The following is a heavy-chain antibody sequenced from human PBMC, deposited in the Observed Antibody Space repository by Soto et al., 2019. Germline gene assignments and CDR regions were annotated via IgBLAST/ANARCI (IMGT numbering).Heavy chain of an antibody. CDR2: IWYDGSNK. CDR3: AREESHKNGMDV. Sequence: GGSLRLSCAASGFTFSSYGMHWVRQAPGKGLEWVAVIWYDGSNKYYADSVKGRFTISRDNSKNTLYLQMNSLRAEDTAVYYCAREESHKNGMDVWGQGTTVTVSS. V-gene: IGHV3-33*01. D-gene: IGHD2-21*01. J-gene: IGHJ6*02. CDR1: GFTFSSYG.